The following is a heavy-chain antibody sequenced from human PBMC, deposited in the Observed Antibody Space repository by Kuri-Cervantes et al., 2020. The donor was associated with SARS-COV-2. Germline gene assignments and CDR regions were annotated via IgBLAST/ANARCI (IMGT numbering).Heavy chain of an antibody. J-gene: IGHJ5*02. CDR2: INHSGST. D-gene: IGHD3-22*01. CDR1: GGSSSGYY. V-gene: IGHV4-34*01. Sequence: GSLRPACAVYGGSSSGYYWSWIRQPQGKVLEWIGEINHSGSTNYNPSLKSRVTISVDTSKNQFSLKLSSVTAADTAVYYCARASEEHMIVVVITTGGWFDPWGQGTLVTVSS. CDR3: ARASEEHMIVVVITTGGWFDP.